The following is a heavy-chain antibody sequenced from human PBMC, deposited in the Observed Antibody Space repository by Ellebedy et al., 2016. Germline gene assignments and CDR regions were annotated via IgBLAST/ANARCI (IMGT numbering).Heavy chain of an antibody. Sequence: SETLSLXXTVSGGSISSYYWSWIRQPPGKGLEWIGYIYYSGSTCYNPSLKSRVTISLDTSKNQFSLKLSSVTAADTAVYFCARALSGNRIDYWGQGTLVTVSS. CDR1: GGSISSYY. CDR2: IYYSGST. J-gene: IGHJ4*02. D-gene: IGHD4-23*01. CDR3: ARALSGNRIDY. V-gene: IGHV4-59*01.